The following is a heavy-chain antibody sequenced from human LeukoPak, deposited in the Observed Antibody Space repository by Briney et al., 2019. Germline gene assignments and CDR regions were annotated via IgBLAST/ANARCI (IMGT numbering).Heavy chain of an antibody. CDR1: GASISSTNW. J-gene: IGHJ4*02. D-gene: IGHD3-9*01. V-gene: IGHV4-4*02. Sequence: SETLSLTCVVSGASISSTNWWSWVRQPPGKGLEWIGQIHHSGSTYYNPSLKSRGTISVDTSKNQFSLKLSSVTAADTAVYYCARRAILTGDFDYWGQGTLVTVSS. CDR3: ARRAILTGDFDY. CDR2: IHHSGST.